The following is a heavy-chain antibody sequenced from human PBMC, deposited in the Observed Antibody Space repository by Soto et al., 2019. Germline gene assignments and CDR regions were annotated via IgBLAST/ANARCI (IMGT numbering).Heavy chain of an antibody. J-gene: IGHJ4*02. Sequence: SETLSLTCAISGESVSSNTAAWHWIRQTASSGLEWLGSTYYKSKWYYTYPVSVKSRITVNPHTSKNQFSLQLNSVTPEDTALYSCARESGSGNELDAFDYWGQGTLVTVSS. V-gene: IGHV6-1*01. CDR3: ARESGSGNELDAFDY. D-gene: IGHD5-12*01. CDR1: GESVSSNTAA. CDR2: TYYKSKWYY.